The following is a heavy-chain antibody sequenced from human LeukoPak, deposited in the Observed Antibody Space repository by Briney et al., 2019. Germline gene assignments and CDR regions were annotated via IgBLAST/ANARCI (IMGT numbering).Heavy chain of an antibody. CDR2: SYYSGIT. CDR3: AREREGPYGYLDY. V-gene: IGHV4-59*12. J-gene: IGHJ4*02. CDR1: GGSLTNYY. Sequence: SETLSLTCTVSGGSLTNYYWSWIRQPPGKGLEWIGHSYYSGITNYNPSLKSRDTISVDTSKNQFSLKLSSVTAADTAVYYCAREREGPYGYLDYWGQGTLVTVSS. D-gene: IGHD4-17*01.